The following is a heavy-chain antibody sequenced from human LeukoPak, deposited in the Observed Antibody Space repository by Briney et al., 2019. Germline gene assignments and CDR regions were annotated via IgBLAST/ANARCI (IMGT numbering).Heavy chain of an antibody. V-gene: IGHV4-30-4*01. CDR2: IYYSGST. Sequence: SETLSLTCTVSGGSISSGDYYWSWIRQPPGKGLEWIGYIYYSGSTYYNPSLKSRVTISVDTSKNQFSLKLSSVTAADTAVYYCARVSGNWNYVRAFDIWGQGTMVTVSS. J-gene: IGHJ3*02. CDR1: GGSISSGDYY. D-gene: IGHD1-7*01. CDR3: ARVSGNWNYVRAFDI.